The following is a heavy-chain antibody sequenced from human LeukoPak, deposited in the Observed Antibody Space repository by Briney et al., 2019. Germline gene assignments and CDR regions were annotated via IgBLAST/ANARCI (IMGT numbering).Heavy chain of an antibody. CDR2: ISYDGSNK. D-gene: IGHD3-22*01. CDR1: GFTFSSYA. V-gene: IGHV3-30*04. Sequence: PGGSLRLSCAASGFTFSSYAMHWVRQAPGKGLEWVAVISYDGSNKYYADSVKGRFTISRDNAKNTLYLQMNSLRAEDTAVYYCARAYYYDSSGYLPLGYWGQGTLVTVSS. CDR3: ARAYYYDSSGYLPLGY. J-gene: IGHJ4*02.